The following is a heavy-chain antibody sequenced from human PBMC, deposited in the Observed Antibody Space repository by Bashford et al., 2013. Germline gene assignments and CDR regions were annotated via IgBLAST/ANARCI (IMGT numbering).Heavy chain of an antibody. V-gene: IGHV1-3*01. D-gene: IGHD3-10*01. CDR3: ARDSMVQGAVLPTPYGMDV. CDR2: INAGNGNT. J-gene: IGHJ6*02. CDR1: GYTFTSYA. Sequence: ASVKVSCKASGYTFTSYAMHWVRQAPGQRLEWMGWINAGNGNTKYSQKFQGRVTITADESTSTAYMELSSLRSEDTAVYYCARDSMVQGAVLPTPYGMDVWGQGTTVTVSS.